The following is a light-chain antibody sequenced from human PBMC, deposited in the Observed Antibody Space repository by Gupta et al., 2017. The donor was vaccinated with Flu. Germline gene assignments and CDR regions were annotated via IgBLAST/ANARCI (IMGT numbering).Light chain of an antibody. CDR3: QQYHRYFT. CDR2: KAS. J-gene: IGKJ4*01. CDR1: ESISSW. V-gene: IGKV1-5*03. Sequence: DIQMTQSPSTLSASVGDRVTITCRASESISSWLAWYQQKPGKAPKLLISKASSLESGVPSRFSASGSGTEFTLTISSLQPDDFATYYCQQYHRYFTFGGGTKVEIK.